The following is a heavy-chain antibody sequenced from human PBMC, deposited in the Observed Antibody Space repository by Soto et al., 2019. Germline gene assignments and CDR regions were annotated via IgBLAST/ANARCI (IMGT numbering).Heavy chain of an antibody. CDR3: ARDSPRYCSGGSCYSGGYFDS. D-gene: IGHD2-15*01. CDR1: GFTFSSYV. CDR2: IWYDGSNK. J-gene: IGHJ4*02. Sequence: QVQLVESGGGVVQPGRSLRLSCAASGFTFSSYVMHWVRQAPGKGLQWVAVIWYDGSNKYYADSVKGRFTISRDNSKNTRYLQMHSLRAEDTAVYCCARDSPRYCSGGSCYSGGYFDSWGQGTLVTVSS. V-gene: IGHV3-33*01.